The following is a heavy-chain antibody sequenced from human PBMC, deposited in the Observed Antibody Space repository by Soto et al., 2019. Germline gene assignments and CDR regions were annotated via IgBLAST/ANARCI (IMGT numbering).Heavy chain of an antibody. CDR1: EFTFSSSA. CDR2: IVVGSGNT. J-gene: IGHJ3*02. Sequence: PMKVSCKASEFTFSSSAVQWGRQARGQRLEWIGWIVVGSGNTNYAQKFQERVTITRDMSTSTAYMELSSLRSEDTAVYYCAADSWYSGSWRVAFDIWGQGTMVTVSS. D-gene: IGHD1-26*01. V-gene: IGHV1-58*01. CDR3: AADSWYSGSWRVAFDI.